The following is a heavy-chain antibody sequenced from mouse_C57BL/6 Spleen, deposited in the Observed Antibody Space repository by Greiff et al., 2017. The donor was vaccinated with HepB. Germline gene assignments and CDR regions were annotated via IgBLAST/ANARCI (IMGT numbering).Heavy chain of an antibody. Sequence: QVQLQQSGPELVKPGASVKISCKASGYAFSSSWMTWVKQRPGKGLEWIGRIYPGDGDTNYNGKFKGKATLTADKSSSPAYMQLSSLTSEVSAVFFCAIPKLGLAYWGQGTLVPVSA. D-gene: IGHD4-1*01. V-gene: IGHV1-82*01. CDR2: IYPGDGDT. J-gene: IGHJ3*01. CDR1: GYAFSSSW. CDR3: AIPKLGLAY.